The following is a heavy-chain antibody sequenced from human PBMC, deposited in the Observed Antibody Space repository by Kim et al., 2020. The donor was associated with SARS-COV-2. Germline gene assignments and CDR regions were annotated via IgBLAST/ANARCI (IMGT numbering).Heavy chain of an antibody. Sequence: SVKVSCKASGGTFSSYAISWVRQAPGQGLEWMGGIIPIFGTANYAQKFQGRVTITADESTSTAYMELSSLRSEDTAVYYCASDSGYDYHYYYGMDVWGQGTTVTVSS. CDR3: ASDSGYDYHYYYGMDV. J-gene: IGHJ6*02. V-gene: IGHV1-69*13. D-gene: IGHD5-12*01. CDR2: IIPIFGTA. CDR1: GGTFSSYA.